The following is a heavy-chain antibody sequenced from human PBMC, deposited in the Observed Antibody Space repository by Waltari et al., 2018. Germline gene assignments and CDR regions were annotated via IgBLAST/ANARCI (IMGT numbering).Heavy chain of an antibody. CDR3: ASAAAPRGY. CDR2: ISSSSSYI. D-gene: IGHD6-13*01. J-gene: IGHJ4*02. V-gene: IGHV3-21*01. Sequence: EVQLVESGGGLVKPGGSLRLSCAASGFTFSSYSMNWVRQAPGKVLEWVSSISSSSSYIYYADSVKGRFTISRDNAKNSLYLQMNSLRAEDTAVYYCASAAAPRGYWGQGTLVTVSS. CDR1: GFTFSSYS.